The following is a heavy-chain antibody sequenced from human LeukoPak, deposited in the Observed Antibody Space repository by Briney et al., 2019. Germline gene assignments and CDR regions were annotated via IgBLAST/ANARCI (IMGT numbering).Heavy chain of an antibody. J-gene: IGHJ4*02. CDR3: ATETNGRHYDY. D-gene: IGHD1-14*01. CDR2: IGPTGADR. CDR1: GLTFSTSG. V-gene: IGHV3-21*06. Sequence: GGSLRLSCTASGLTFSTSGFNWVRQAPGKGLEWVASIGPTGADRYHADSIKGRFTISRDNANNFLYLQRNSLRAEDTAVYYCATETNGRHYDYWGQGTLLTVSS.